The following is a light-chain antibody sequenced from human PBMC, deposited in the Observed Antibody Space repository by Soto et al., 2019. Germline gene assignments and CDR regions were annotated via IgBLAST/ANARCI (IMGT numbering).Light chain of an antibody. Sequence: EIELTQSPDILSLSPGDSATLSCRASQSVSSDYLAWYQQTPGKAPRLLIYGASSRATGIPDRFSGSGSGRDFTLTISTLGPEDFAVYYCQYYGRTLTYIFGQGTKLEIK. J-gene: IGKJ2*01. V-gene: IGKV3-20*01. CDR2: GAS. CDR1: QSVSSDY. CDR3: QYYGRTLTYI.